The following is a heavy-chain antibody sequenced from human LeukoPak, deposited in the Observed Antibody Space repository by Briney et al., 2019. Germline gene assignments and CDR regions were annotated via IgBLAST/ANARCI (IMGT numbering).Heavy chain of an antibody. CDR1: GFTFDDYA. D-gene: IGHD3-22*01. CDR3: AKDIGYYYDSSGLFDY. V-gene: IGHV3-9*01. CDR2: ISWNSGSI. Sequence: PGGSLRLSCAASGFTFDDYAMRWVRQAPGKGLEWVSGISWNSGSIGYADSVKGRFTISRDNAKNSLYLQMNSLRAEDTALYYCAKDIGYYYDSSGLFDYWGQGTLVTVSS. J-gene: IGHJ4*02.